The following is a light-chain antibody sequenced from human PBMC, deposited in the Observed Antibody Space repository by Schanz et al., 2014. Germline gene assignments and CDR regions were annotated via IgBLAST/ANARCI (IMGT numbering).Light chain of an antibody. J-gene: IGLJ1*01. V-gene: IGLV2-8*01. CDR1: NSDVGGYNY. CDR2: EVS. CDR3: QSSHNPLTDYV. Sequence: SALTQPPSASGSPGQSVTISCTGTNSDVGGYNYVSWYQQHPGKAPKLMIYEVSKRPSGVPDRFSGSKSGNTASLTVSGLQAEDEADYYCQSSHNPLTDYVFGTGTKVTVL.